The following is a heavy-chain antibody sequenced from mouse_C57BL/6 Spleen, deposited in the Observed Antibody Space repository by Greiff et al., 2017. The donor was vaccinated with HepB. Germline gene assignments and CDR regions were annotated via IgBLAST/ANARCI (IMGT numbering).Heavy chain of an antibody. Sequence: VQLKESGGDLVKPGGSLKLSCAASGFTFSSYGMSWVRQTPDKRLEWVATISSGGSYTYYPDSVKGRFTISRDNAKNTLYLQRSSLKSEDTSMYYCASYYDYDEAYGGQGTLVTVSA. CDR2: ISSGGSYT. J-gene: IGHJ3*01. CDR1: GFTFSSYG. CDR3: ASYYDYDEAY. D-gene: IGHD2-4*01. V-gene: IGHV5-6*01.